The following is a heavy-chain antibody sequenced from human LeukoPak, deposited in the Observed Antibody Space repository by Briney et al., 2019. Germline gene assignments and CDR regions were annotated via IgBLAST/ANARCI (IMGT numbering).Heavy chain of an antibody. CDR1: GFTFSSYA. Sequence: GGSLRLSCAASGFTFSSYAMSWVRQATGKGVEWVSAISGSGGSTYYADSVKGRFTISRDNSKNTLYLQMNSLRAEDTAVYYCAKPMGFHSSGWYLFRYWGQGTLVTVSS. CDR3: AKPMGFHSSGWYLFRY. D-gene: IGHD6-19*01. CDR2: ISGSGGST. J-gene: IGHJ4*02. V-gene: IGHV3-23*01.